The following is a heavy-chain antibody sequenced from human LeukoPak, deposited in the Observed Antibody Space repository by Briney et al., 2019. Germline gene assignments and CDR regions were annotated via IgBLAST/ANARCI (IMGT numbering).Heavy chain of an antibody. V-gene: IGHV4-34*01. CDR3: ARGWRFTYGKIDY. CDR1: VGSFSGFY. CDR2: TNPSGST. J-gene: IGHJ4*02. D-gene: IGHD5-18*01. Sequence: PSETLSLTCAVYVGSFSGFYWSWIRQPPGKGLEWIGETNPSGSTNYNPSLKSRVTLSADPSKTQPSLKLTSVTPADTAVYYCARGWRFTYGKIDYWGPGPPLAVSA.